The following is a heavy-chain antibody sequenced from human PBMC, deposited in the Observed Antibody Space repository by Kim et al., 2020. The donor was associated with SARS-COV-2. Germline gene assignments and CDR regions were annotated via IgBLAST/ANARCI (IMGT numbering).Heavy chain of an antibody. Sequence: GRSLRLSCTASGFTFGDYAMSWVRQAPGKGLEWVGFIRSKAYGGTTEYAASVKGRFTISRDDSKSIAYLQMNSLKTEDTAVYYCTREPPSGYYYGRYAFDIWGQGTMVTVSS. V-gene: IGHV3-49*04. J-gene: IGHJ3*02. D-gene: IGHD3-22*01. CDR1: GFTFGDYA. CDR2: IRSKAYGGTT. CDR3: TREPPSGYYYGRYAFDI.